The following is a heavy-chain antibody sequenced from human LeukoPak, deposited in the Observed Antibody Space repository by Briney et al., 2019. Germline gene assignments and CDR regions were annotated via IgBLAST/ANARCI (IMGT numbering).Heavy chain of an antibody. V-gene: IGHV3-30*02. CDR1: GFTFSSYG. Sequence: GGSLRLSCAASGFTFSSYGMHWVRQAPGKGLEWVAFIRYDGSNKYYADSVKGRFTISRDNSKNTLYLQMNSLRAEDTAVYYCARAYYYGSGSPPFDYWGQGTLVTVSS. J-gene: IGHJ4*02. CDR2: IRYDGSNK. D-gene: IGHD3-10*01. CDR3: ARAYYYGSGSPPFDY.